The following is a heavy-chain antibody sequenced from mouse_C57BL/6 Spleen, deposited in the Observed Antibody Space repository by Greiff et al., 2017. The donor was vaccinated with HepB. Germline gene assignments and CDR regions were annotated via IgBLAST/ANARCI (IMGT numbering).Heavy chain of an antibody. D-gene: IGHD1-1*01. V-gene: IGHV1-59*01. CDR3: ARPFITTVVAGDYFDY. Sequence: QVQLQQPGAELVRPGPSVKLSCKASGYTFTSYWMHWVKQRPGQGLEWIGVIDPSDSYTNYNQKFKGKATLTVDTSSSTAYMQLSSLTSEDSAVYYCARPFITTVVAGDYFDYWGQGTTLTVSS. CDR1: GYTFTSYW. CDR2: IDPSDSYT. J-gene: IGHJ2*01.